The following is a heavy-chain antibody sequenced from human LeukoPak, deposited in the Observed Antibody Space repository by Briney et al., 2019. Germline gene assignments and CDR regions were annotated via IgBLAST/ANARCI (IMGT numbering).Heavy chain of an antibody. CDR3: ARHASGYDSGNYYYYMDV. CDR2: IYYSGST. Sequence: SETLSLTCAVSGGSISSSSYYWGWIRQPPGKGLEWIGSIYYSGSTCYNPSLKSRVTISVDTSKNQFSLKLSSVTAADTAVYYCARHASGYDSGNYYYYMDVWGKGTTVTVSS. D-gene: IGHD5-12*01. CDR1: GGSISSSSYY. V-gene: IGHV4-39*01. J-gene: IGHJ6*03.